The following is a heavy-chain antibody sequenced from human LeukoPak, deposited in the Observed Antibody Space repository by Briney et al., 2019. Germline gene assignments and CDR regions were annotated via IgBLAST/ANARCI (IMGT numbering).Heavy chain of an antibody. V-gene: IGHV5-51*01. CDR1: GYSFTSYW. CDR2: IYPGDSNT. D-gene: IGHD3-3*02. J-gene: IGHJ4*02. CDR3: ARVLLMGHRIQFCIDY. Sequence: GAYLKTPGKGSGYSFTSYWFGWWRRLPGKDLEGLGGIYPGDSNTRYSPSFQGQVTISADKSISPASLQWSSLKASDTAMYYCARVLLMGHRIQFCIDYWGQGTLVTVSS.